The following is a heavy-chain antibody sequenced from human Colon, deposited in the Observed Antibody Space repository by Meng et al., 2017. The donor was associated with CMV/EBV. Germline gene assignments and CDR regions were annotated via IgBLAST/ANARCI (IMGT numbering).Heavy chain of an antibody. D-gene: IGHD4-17*01. CDR1: SSSFY. CDR3: ARGGTSVTTRFDS. CDR2: VYYSGTIYHSGTT. V-gene: IGHV4-39*07. Sequence: SSSFYWGWIRQPAGKDMEWIGSVYYSGTIYHSGTTYYNPSLRSRVTMSVDASKNQFSLKLSSVTAADTALYYCARGGTSVTTRFDSWGQGTLVTVSS. J-gene: IGHJ4*02.